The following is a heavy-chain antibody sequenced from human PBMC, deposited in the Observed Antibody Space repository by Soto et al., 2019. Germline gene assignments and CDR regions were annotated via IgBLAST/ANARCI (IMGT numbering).Heavy chain of an antibody. V-gene: IGHV1-69*13. CDR1: GGTFSSYA. CDR2: IIPIFGTA. D-gene: IGHD2-2*01. CDR3: ASLSGYCSRTSCWNWFDP. J-gene: IGHJ5*02. Sequence: SVKVSCKASGGTFSSYAISWVRQAPGQGLGWMGGIIPIFGTANYAQKFQGRVTITADESTSTAYMELSSLRSQDTPVCYGASLSGYCSRTSCWNWFDPWGQGILVTVSS.